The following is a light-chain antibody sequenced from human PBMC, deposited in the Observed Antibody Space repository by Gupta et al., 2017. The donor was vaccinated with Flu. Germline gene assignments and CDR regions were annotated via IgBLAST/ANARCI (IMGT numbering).Light chain of an antibody. CDR1: QSVLYSSNNKNY. V-gene: IGKV4-1*01. CDR2: CAS. CDR3: QQYYSTPFT. Sequence: NCKSSQSVLYSSNNKNYLAWYQQKPGQPPKLLIYCASTRESGVPDRFSGSGSGTDFTLTISSLQAEDVAVYYCQQYYSTPFTFGPGTKVEIK. J-gene: IGKJ3*01.